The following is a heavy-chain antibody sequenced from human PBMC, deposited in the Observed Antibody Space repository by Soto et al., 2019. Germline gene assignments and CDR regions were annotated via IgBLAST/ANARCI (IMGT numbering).Heavy chain of an antibody. D-gene: IGHD2-15*01. CDR2: ISGSSSTI. CDR1: GFIFSPYS. CDR3: ARDLGYCSGGSCYPYDC. J-gene: IGHJ4*02. V-gene: IGHV3-48*02. Sequence: GGSLRLSCAASGFIFSPYSMNWVRQAPGRGLEWVSFISGSSSTIYYADSVKGRFTISRDNAKNSVYLQMNSLRDEDTAVYYCARDLGYCSGGSCYPYDCWGQGTLVTVSS.